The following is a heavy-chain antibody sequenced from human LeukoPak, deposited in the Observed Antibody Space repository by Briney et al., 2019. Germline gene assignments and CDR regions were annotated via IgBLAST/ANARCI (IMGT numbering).Heavy chain of an antibody. D-gene: IGHD2-2*01. J-gene: IGHJ4*02. CDR2: INRDGSEK. V-gene: IGHV3-7*01. CDR3: ARKRPDYFDY. Sequence: GGSLRLSCVVSGFTLSSRWMMWVRQAPGKGLEWMTNINRDGSEKNYVDSVKGRFTITRDNAENSLYLQMNSLRAEDTALYYCARKRPDYFDYWGQGTLVTVSS. CDR1: GFTLSSRW.